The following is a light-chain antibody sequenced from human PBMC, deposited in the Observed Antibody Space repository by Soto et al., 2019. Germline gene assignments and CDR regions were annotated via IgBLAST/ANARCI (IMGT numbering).Light chain of an antibody. CDR1: SSDVGGYNY. V-gene: IGLV2-14*01. CDR3: SSYTSSSTLVV. CDR2: DVN. Sequence: QSALTQPASVSGSPGQSITISCTGTSSDVGGYNYVSWYQQHPGKAPKLMIYDVNNRPSGFSNRFSGSKSGNTASLTISGLQADDEADYYCSSYTSSSTLVVFGGGTKLTVL. J-gene: IGLJ2*01.